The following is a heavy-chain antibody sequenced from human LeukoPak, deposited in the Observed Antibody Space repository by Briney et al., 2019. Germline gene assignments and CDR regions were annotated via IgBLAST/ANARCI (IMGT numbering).Heavy chain of an antibody. V-gene: IGHV4-34*01. CDR1: GGSFSGYY. J-gene: IGHJ4*02. CDR2: INHSGST. Sequence: PSETLSLTCAVYGGSFSGYYWSWIRQPPGKGLEWIGEINHSGSTNYNPSLKSRVTISVDTSKNQFSLKLSSVTAAGTAVYYCARGQTGYSYGYGWSFDYWGQGTLVTVSS. CDR3: ARGQTGYSYGYGWSFDY. D-gene: IGHD5-18*01.